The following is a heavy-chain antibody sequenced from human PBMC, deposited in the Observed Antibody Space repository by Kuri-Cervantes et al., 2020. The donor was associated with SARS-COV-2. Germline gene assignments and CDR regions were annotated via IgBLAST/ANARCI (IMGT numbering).Heavy chain of an antibody. CDR1: GGSISSYY. CDR2: IYSRGTT. V-gene: IGHV4-59*01. J-gene: IGHJ6*02. Sequence: GSLRLSCPVSGGSISSYYWSWIRQPPGKGLEWIGYIYSRGTTNYNPSLRSRVTISVDTSKNQFTLKLSSVTATDTAVYYCARGGCLEYDDFCASYSYGMDVWGQGTTVTVSS. D-gene: IGHD3-3*01. CDR3: ARGGCLEYDDFCASYSYGMDV.